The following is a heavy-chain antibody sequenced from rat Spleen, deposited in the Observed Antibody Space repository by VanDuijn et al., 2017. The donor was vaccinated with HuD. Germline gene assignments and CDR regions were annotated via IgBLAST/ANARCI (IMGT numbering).Heavy chain of an antibody. CDR2: ISYEGSST. CDR1: GFTFSDYY. J-gene: IGHJ1*01. CDR3: ARHPQLGTFWYFDF. V-gene: IGHV5-22*01. D-gene: IGHD3-4*01. Sequence: EVQLVESGGGLVQPGRSLKLSCAASGFTFSDYYMAWVSQAPKKGLEWVASISYEGSSTYYGDSVKGRFTISRDNAKSTLYLQMDSLKSEDTATYYCARHPQLGTFWYFDFWGPGTMVTVSS.